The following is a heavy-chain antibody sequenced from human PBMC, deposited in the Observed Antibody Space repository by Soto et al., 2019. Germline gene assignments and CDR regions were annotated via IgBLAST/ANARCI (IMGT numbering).Heavy chain of an antibody. CDR3: ARQGYSGYDRYYYYYYMDV. Sequence: SSSSYYWGWIRQPPGKGLEWMGIIYPGDSDTRYSPSFQGQVTISADKSISTAYLQWSSLKASDTAMYYCARQGYSGYDRYYYYYYMDVWGKGTTVTVSS. CDR2: IYPGDSDT. D-gene: IGHD5-12*01. V-gene: IGHV5-51*01. CDR1: SSSSYY. J-gene: IGHJ6*03.